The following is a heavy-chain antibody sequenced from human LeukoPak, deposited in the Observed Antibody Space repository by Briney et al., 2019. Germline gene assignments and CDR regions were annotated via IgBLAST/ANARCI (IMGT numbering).Heavy chain of an antibody. J-gene: IGHJ5*02. V-gene: IGHV4-38-2*02. D-gene: IGHD3-16*02. CDR1: GYSISSGYY. CDR2: IYHSGST. CDR3: ARLEYDYVWGSYRSNNWFDP. Sequence: SETLSLTCTVSGYSISSGYYWGWIRQPPGKGLEWIGSIYHSGSTYYNPSLKSRVTISVDTSKNQFSLKLNSVTAADTAVYYCARLEYDYVWGSYRSNNWFDPWGQGTLVTVSS.